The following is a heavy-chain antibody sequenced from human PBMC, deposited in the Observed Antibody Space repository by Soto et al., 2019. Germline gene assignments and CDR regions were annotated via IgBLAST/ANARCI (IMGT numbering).Heavy chain of an antibody. CDR3: ARGPVAAAAYFDY. D-gene: IGHD6-13*01. V-gene: IGHV3-30-3*01. CDR1: GFTFSSYA. Sequence: QVHLVESGGGVVQPGRSLRLSCAASGFTFSSYAMHWVRQAPGKGLEWVAVISYDGSNKYYADSVKGRFTISRDNSKNTLYLQMNSLRAEDTAVYYCARGPVAAAAYFDYWGQGTLVTVSS. CDR2: ISYDGSNK. J-gene: IGHJ4*02.